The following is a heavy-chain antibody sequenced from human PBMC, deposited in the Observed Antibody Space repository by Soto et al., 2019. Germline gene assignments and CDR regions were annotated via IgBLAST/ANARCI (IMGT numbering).Heavy chain of an antibody. D-gene: IGHD3-3*01. V-gene: IGHV3-23*01. CDR3: AKGPGYDFWSGYYLGYFQH. J-gene: IGHJ1*01. Sequence: EVQLLESGGGLVQPGGSLRLSCAASGFTFSSYAMSWVRQAPGKGLEWVSAIGGSGGSTYYADSVKGRFTISRDNSKNTLYLQMNSLRAEDTAVYYCAKGPGYDFWSGYYLGYFQHWGQGTLVTVSS. CDR1: GFTFSSYA. CDR2: IGGSGGST.